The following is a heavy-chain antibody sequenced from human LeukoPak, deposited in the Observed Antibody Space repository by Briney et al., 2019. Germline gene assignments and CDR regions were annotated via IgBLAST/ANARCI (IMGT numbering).Heavy chain of an antibody. V-gene: IGHV1-8*01. CDR2: MNPNSGNT. CDR1: GYTFTSYD. D-gene: IGHD6-19*01. J-gene: IGHJ5*02. Sequence: GASVKVSCKASGYTFTSYDINWVRQATGQGLEWMGWMNPNSGNTGYAQKFQGRVTMTRNTSISTAYVELSSLRSEDTAVYYCARAITNPNIAVAGTSQKVNWFGPWGQGTLVTVSS. CDR3: ARAITNPNIAVAGTSQKVNWFGP.